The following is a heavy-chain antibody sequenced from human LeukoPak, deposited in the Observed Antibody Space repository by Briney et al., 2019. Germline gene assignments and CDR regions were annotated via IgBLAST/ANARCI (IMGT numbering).Heavy chain of an antibody. CDR3: ARIVGTTGVAYFDY. CDR2: TSSSGSTI. CDR1: GFTFSDYY. D-gene: IGHD1-26*01. J-gene: IGHJ4*02. V-gene: IGHV3-11*01. Sequence: GGSLRLSCAAPGFTFSDYYMSWIRQAPGKGLEWVSYTSSSGSTIYYADSVKGRFTISRDNAKNSLYLQMNSLRAEDTAVYYCARIVGTTGVAYFDYWGQGTLVTVSS.